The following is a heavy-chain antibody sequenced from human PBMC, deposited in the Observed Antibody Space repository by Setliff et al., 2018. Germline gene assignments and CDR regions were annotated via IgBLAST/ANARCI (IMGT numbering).Heavy chain of an antibody. V-gene: IGHV4-30-4*08. CDR2: IYYSGST. Sequence: PSETLSLTCTVSGGSISSGDYYWSWIRQPPGKGLEWIGYIYYSGSTYYNPSLKSRVTISVDTSKNQFSLKLSSVTAADTAVYYCARFPYYYGSGSYYTHDYWGQGTLVPVSS. CDR1: GGSISSGDYY. J-gene: IGHJ4*02. D-gene: IGHD3-10*01. CDR3: ARFPYYYGSGSYYTHDY.